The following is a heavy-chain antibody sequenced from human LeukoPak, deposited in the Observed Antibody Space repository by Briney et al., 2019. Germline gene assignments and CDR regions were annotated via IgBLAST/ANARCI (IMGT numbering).Heavy chain of an antibody. D-gene: IGHD6-19*01. CDR2: ISDSGGTT. CDR3: AKGLGFLPQFDY. V-gene: IGHV3-23*01. Sequence: PGGSLRLSCAASGFTFNSEAMTWVRQGPGKGLEWVSSISDSGGTTYYADSVKGRFTISRDNSKNTVYLQMNSLRAEDTALYYCAKGLGFLPQFDYWRQGTLVAVSS. CDR1: GFTFNSEA. J-gene: IGHJ4*02.